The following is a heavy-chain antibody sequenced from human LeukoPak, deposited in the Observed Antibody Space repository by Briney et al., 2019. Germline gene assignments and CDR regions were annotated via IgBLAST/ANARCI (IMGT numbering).Heavy chain of an antibody. D-gene: IGHD1-26*01. J-gene: IGHJ3*02. CDR1: GGTFSSYA. CDR3: ARSDRIVGALSDAFDI. Sequence: ASVKVSCKASGGTFSSYAISWVRQAPGQGLEWMGGIIPIFGTANYAQKFQGRVTITADKSTSTAYMELSSLRSEDTAVYYCARSDRIVGALSDAFDIWGQGTMVTVSS. V-gene: IGHV1-69*06. CDR2: IIPIFGTA.